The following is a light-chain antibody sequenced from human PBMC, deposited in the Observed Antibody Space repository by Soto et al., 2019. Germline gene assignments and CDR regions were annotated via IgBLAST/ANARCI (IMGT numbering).Light chain of an antibody. CDR1: QSVSSNH. V-gene: IGKV3-20*01. CDR3: QHYGSSSSIT. CDR2: GAT. Sequence: EVVLTQSPGTLSVSPGERATLSCRASQSVSSNHLAWYQHKHGQAPRLLIYGATNGATGISDRFTGSGSGTDFILTITRVEPEDFAVYSCQHYGSSSSITFGQGTRLEI. J-gene: IGKJ5*01.